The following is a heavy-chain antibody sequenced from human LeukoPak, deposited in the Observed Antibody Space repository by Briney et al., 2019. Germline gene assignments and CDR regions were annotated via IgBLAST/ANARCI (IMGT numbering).Heavy chain of an antibody. J-gene: IGHJ4*02. CDR1: GDSISDYY. D-gene: IGHD7-27*01. V-gene: IGHV4-4*07. Sequence: PSETLSLTCTLSGDSISDYYWSWIRQPAGKGLEWIGRIYSSGSSNYNPSLKSRVTMSVDTSNNQFSLKLSSVTAADTAVYYCARGLGYFDYWGQGTLVTVSS. CDR2: IYSSGSS. CDR3: ARGLGYFDY.